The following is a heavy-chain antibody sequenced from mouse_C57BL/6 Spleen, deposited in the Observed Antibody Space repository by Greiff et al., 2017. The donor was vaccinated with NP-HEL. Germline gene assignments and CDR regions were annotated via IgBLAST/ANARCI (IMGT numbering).Heavy chain of an antibody. CDR1: GYTFTDYE. J-gene: IGHJ2*01. D-gene: IGHD4-1*01. CDR3: TRKRNWGYYFDY. V-gene: IGHV1-15*01. Sequence: VQLQESGAELVRPGASVTLSCKASGYTFTDYEMHWVKQTPVHGLEWIGAIDPETGGTAYNQKFKGKAILTADKSSSTAYMELRSLTSEDSAVYYCTRKRNWGYYFDYWGQGTTLTVSS. CDR2: IDPETGGT.